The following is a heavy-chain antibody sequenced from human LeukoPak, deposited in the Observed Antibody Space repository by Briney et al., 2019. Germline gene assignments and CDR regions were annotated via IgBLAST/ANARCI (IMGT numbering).Heavy chain of an antibody. CDR2: INHSGST. CDR1: GGSFSGYY. Sequence: PSETLSLTCAVYGGSFSGYYWSWIRQPPGKGLEWIGEINHSGSTNYNPSLKSRVTISVDTSKNQFSLKLSSVTAADTAVYYCGSSSWLEYFQHWGQGTLVTVSS. J-gene: IGHJ1*01. D-gene: IGHD6-13*01. V-gene: IGHV4-34*01. CDR3: GSSSWLEYFQH.